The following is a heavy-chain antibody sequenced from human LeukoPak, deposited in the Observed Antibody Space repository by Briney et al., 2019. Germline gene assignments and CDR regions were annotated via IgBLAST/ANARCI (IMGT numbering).Heavy chain of an antibody. J-gene: IGHJ2*01. Sequence: GGSLRLSCELPGFTITDYWMHWVRQAPGKGLEWVSYISSSSSTMYYADSVKGRFTISRDNAKNSLYLQMNSLRAEDTAVYYCASSSSSWYWHFDLWGRGTLVTVSS. D-gene: IGHD6-13*01. CDR3: ASSSSSWYWHFDL. CDR1: GFTITDYW. CDR2: ISSSSSTM. V-gene: IGHV3-48*04.